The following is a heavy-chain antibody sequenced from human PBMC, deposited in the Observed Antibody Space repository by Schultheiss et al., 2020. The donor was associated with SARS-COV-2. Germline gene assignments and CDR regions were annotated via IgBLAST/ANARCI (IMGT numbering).Heavy chain of an antibody. D-gene: IGHD6-13*01. V-gene: IGHV3-7*03. CDR3: ARVVAAAGRRDFDAFDI. CDR1: GFNLRNYW. Sequence: GGSLRLSCAASGFNLRNYWMDWVRQAPGKGLQWVANIKQDGSVEHYVDSVRGRFIISRDNAKNSLDLQMNSLRDDDSAMYYCARVVAAAGRRDFDAFDIWGQGTRVTVSS. J-gene: IGHJ3*02. CDR2: IKQDGSVE.